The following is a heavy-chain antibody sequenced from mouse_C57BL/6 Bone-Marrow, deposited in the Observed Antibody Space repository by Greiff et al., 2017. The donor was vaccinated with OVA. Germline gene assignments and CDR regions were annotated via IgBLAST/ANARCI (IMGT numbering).Heavy chain of an antibody. CDR2: ISDGGSYT. CDR3: GPHAMDY. J-gene: IGHJ4*01. Sequence: EVQLQESGGGLVKPGGSLKLSCAASGFTFSSYAMSWVRQTPEKRLEWVATISDGGSYTYYPDNVKGRFTISRDNAKNNLYLQMSHLKSEDTAMYYCGPHAMDYWGQGTSVTVSS. CDR1: GFTFSSYA. V-gene: IGHV5-4*01.